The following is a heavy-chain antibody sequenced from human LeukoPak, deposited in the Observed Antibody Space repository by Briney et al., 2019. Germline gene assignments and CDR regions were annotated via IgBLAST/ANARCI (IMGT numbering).Heavy chain of an antibody. CDR1: GFTVSSNY. Sequence: GGSLRLSCAASGFTVSSNYMSWVRQAPGKGLEWVSAIYTGGSTYYADSVKGRFTIFRDNSKNALYLQMNSLRAEDTAVYYCARGGTTMIVPISWGQGTLVTVSS. CDR2: IYTGGST. V-gene: IGHV3-53*01. D-gene: IGHD3-22*01. J-gene: IGHJ5*02. CDR3: ARGGTTMIVPIS.